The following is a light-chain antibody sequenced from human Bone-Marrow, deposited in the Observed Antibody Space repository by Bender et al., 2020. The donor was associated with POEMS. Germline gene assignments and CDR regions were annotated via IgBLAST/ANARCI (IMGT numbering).Light chain of an antibody. Sequence: QSVLTQPPSASGTPGQRVTISCSGSTSNIGDNDVYWYQQVPGTAPKLFIYRSNQRPSGVPDRFSASKSGNTASLTISGLQVEDESDYYYCSYSGSYTWVFGGGTKVTVL. V-gene: IGLV1-47*01. CDR3: CSYSGSYTWV. CDR1: TSNIGDND. CDR2: RSN. J-gene: IGLJ3*02.